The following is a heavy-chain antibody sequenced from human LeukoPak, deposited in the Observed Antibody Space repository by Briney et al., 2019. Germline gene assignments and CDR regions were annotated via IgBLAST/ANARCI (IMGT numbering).Heavy chain of an antibody. CDR2: IKQDGSEK. D-gene: IGHD3-10*01. CDR1: GFTFSIYW. Sequence: GGSLRLSCAASGFTFSIYWMSWVRQAPGKGLEWVANIKQDGSEKDYVDSVKGRFTISRDNAKNSLYLQMNSLRVEDTAVYYCARVVVTLVRGVTPRGYGMDVWGQGTTFTVSS. J-gene: IGHJ6*02. CDR3: ARVVVTLVRGVTPRGYGMDV. V-gene: IGHV3-7*01.